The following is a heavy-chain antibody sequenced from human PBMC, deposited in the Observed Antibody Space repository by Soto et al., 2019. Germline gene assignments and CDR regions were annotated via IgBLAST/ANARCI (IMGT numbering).Heavy chain of an antibody. Sequence: EVQLLESGGGLVQPGGSLRLSCAASGFTFSSYAMSWVRQAPGKGLEWVSAISGSGGSTYYADSVKGRFTISRDNSKNTLYLPMNSLRAEDTAVYYFSKEIAAAGTWGWFDPWGQGTLVTVSS. CDR2: ISGSGGST. V-gene: IGHV3-23*01. CDR1: GFTFSSYA. CDR3: SKEIAAAGTWGWFDP. D-gene: IGHD6-13*01. J-gene: IGHJ5*02.